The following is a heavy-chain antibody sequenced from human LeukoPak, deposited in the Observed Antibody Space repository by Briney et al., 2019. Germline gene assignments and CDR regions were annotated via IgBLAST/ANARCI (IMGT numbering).Heavy chain of an antibody. CDR2: IRSKAYGGTI. J-gene: IGHJ6*04. V-gene: IGHV3-49*04. CDR3: ARERSGYSYGHYHYDGMDV. Sequence: GGSLRLPCTASGFTFGDHAMSWVRQAPGKGLEWVGFIRSKAYGGTIEYAASVKGRFTISRDDSKSIAYLQMNSLKTEDTAVYYCARERSGYSYGHYHYDGMDVWGKGTTVTVSS. D-gene: IGHD5-18*01. CDR1: GFTFGDHA.